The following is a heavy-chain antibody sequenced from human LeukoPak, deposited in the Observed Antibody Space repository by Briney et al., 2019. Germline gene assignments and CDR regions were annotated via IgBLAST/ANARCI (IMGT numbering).Heavy chain of an antibody. CDR1: GYSISSGYY. D-gene: IGHD1-14*01. CDR2: IYHSGNT. J-gene: IGHJ5*02. Sequence: SETLSLTCTVSGYSISSGYYWGWIRQPPGKGLEWIGSIYHSGNTYYNPSLKSRVTISVDTSKNQFSLKLSSVTAADTAVYYCAGLIRPGWFDPWGQGTLVTVSS. V-gene: IGHV4-38-2*02. CDR3: AGLIRPGWFDP.